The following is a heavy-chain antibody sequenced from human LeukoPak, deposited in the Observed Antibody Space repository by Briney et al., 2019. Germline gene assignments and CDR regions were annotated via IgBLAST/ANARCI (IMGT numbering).Heavy chain of an antibody. CDR1: GFTFTSHA. J-gene: IGHJ3*02. Sequence: GGSLRLSCAASGFTFTSHAMGWVRQAAGKGPEWVSSISHDGSDTFYAASVRGRIAIFRANCKNTLYLQMNSLRGDDTGLYCGAQGPKGIGPACDIWGPETLVTVSS. V-gene: IGHV3-23*05. D-gene: IGHD3-10*01. CDR2: ISHDGSDT. CDR3: AQGPKGIGPACDI.